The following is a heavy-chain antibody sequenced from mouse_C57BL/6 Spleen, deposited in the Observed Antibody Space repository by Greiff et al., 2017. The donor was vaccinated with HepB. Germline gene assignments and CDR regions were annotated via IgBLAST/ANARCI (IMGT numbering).Heavy chain of an antibody. J-gene: IGHJ4*01. D-gene: IGHD1-1*01. CDR3: AWGDYGSRYYAMDY. CDR1: GFTFSDYG. Sequence: DVKLVESGGGLVKPGGSLKLSCAASGFTFSDYGMHWVRQAPEKGLEWVAYISSGSSTIYYADTVKGRFTISRDNAKNTLFLQMTSLRSEDTSMYYCAWGDYGSRYYAMDYWGQGTTVTVAS. V-gene: IGHV5-17*01. CDR2: ISSGSSTI.